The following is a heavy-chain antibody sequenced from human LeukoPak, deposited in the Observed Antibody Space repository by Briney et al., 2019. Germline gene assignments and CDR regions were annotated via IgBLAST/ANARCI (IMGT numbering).Heavy chain of an antibody. D-gene: IGHD4-23*01. CDR1: GFTFSSYA. CDR2: ISYDRSLK. J-gene: IGHJ4*02. Sequence: PGGSLRLSCAASGFTFSSYAMHWVRQAPGKGLEWVAVISYDRSLKYYADSVRGRFTISSDNSKNTLYLQMNSLRVEDTAVYYCARDPTAVANLPQYYLDYWGQRILVTVSS. CDR3: ARDPTAVANLPQYYLDY. V-gene: IGHV3-30*04.